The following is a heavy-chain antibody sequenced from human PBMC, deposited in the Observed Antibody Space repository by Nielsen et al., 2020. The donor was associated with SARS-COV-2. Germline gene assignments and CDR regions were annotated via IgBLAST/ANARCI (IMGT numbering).Heavy chain of an antibody. CDR1: GFTFSSYG. CDR3: AREMYSGSYGDY. D-gene: IGHD1-26*01. V-gene: IGHV3-33*01. J-gene: IGHJ4*02. CDR2: IWYDGSNK. Sequence: LSLTCAASGFTFSSYGMHWVRQAPGKGLEWVAVIWYDGSNKYYADSVKGRFTISRDNSKNTLYLQMNSLRAEDTAVYYCAREMYSGSYGDYWGQGTLVTVSS.